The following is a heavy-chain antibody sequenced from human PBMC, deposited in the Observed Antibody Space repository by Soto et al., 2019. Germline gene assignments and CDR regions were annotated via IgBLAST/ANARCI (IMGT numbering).Heavy chain of an antibody. D-gene: IGHD1-1*01. J-gene: IGHJ4*02. CDR2: IYYSGST. CDR3: ARSASTVTTLDY. CDR1: GGSISSGDYY. V-gene: IGHV4-30-4*01. Sequence: SETLSLTCTVSGGSISSGDYYWSWIRQPPGKGLEWIGYIYYSGSTYYNPSLKSRVTISVDTSKNQFSLKLSSVTAADTAVYYCARSASTVTTLDYWGQGTLVTVS.